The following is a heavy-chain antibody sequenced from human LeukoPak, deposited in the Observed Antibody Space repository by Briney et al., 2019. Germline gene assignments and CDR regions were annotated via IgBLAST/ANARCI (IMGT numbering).Heavy chain of an antibody. CDR2: ISAYNGNT. Sequence: ASVKVSCKASGYTFTSYGISWVRQAPGQGLEWMGWISAYNGNTNYAQKFQGRVTITADESTSTAYMELSSLRSEDTAVYYCAREPPLTGYYNRQYYFDYWGQGTLVTVSS. V-gene: IGHV1-18*01. D-gene: IGHD3-9*01. CDR1: GYTFTSYG. CDR3: AREPPLTGYYNRQYYFDY. J-gene: IGHJ4*02.